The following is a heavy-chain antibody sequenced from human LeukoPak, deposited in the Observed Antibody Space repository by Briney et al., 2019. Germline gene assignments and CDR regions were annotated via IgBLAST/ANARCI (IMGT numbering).Heavy chain of an antibody. V-gene: IGHV1-2*02. CDR1: GYTFTGYY. J-gene: IGHJ4*02. CDR2: INPNSGGT. D-gene: IGHD3-16*02. CDR3: AKDNQSRPRYVWGSYRIDY. Sequence: ASVKVSCKASGYTFTGYYMHWVRQAPGQGLEWMGWINPNSGGTNYAQKFQGRVTMTRDTSISTAYMELSSLRAEDTALYYCAKDNQSRPRYVWGSYRIDYWGQGTLVTVSS.